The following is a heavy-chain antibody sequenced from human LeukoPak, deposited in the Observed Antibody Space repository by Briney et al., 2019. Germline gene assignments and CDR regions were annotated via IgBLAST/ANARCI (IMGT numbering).Heavy chain of an antibody. CDR1: GFTFSSYA. CDR2: ISGSGGST. D-gene: IGHD3-3*01. J-gene: IGHJ6*02. Sequence: AGGSLRLSCAASGFTFSSYAMSWVRQAPGKGLEWVSAISGSGGSTYYADSVKGRFTISRDNSKNTLYLQMNSLRAEDTAVYYCARPLPILEWLLGDNYYYYGMDVWGQGTTVTVSS. CDR3: ARPLPILEWLLGDNYYYYGMDV. V-gene: IGHV3-23*01.